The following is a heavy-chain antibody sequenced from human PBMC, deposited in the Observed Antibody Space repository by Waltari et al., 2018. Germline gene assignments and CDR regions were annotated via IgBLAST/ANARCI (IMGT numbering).Heavy chain of an antibody. CDR1: GYTLNSYT. CDR3: ARDLTGYYDDNNGYYYGPSVFDY. CDR2: ISSGNGKT. Sequence: QVHLAHSGAEVKKPGASVNISCTASGYTLNSYTIPWDGQAPGQRLEWMGWISSGNGKTKYSQTLQGRLTITRDTSASTVYMEMNSVRSEDTAVYYCARDLTGYYDDNNGYYYGPSVFDYWGQGTLVTVSS. D-gene: IGHD3-22*01. V-gene: IGHV1-3*01. J-gene: IGHJ4*02.